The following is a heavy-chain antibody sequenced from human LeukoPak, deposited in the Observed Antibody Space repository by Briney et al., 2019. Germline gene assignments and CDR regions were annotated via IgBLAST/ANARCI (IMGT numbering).Heavy chain of an antibody. CDR2: ISSSSRYI. CDR1: GFTFSSYS. V-gene: IGHV3-21*01. Sequence: PGGSLRLSCAASGFTFSSYSMNWVRQAPGKGLEWVSSISSSSRYIYYADSVKGRFIISRDNAKNSLYLQMNSLRVEDTAVYYCARGWELLPDYWGQGTLVTVSS. D-gene: IGHD1-26*01. CDR3: ARGWELLPDY. J-gene: IGHJ4*02.